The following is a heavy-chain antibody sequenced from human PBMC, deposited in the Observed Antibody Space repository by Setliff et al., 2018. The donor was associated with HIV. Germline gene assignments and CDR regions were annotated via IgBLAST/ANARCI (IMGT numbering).Heavy chain of an antibody. D-gene: IGHD4-4*01. J-gene: IGHJ3*02. Sequence: GASVKVSCKASGGTFSSYAISWVRQAPGQGLEWMGGIIPIFGTANYAQKFQGRVTITADESTSTAYMELSCLRSEDTAVYYCARDRSNYVGLDAFDIWGQGTMVTVSS. CDR2: IIPIFGTA. CDR1: GGTFSSYA. CDR3: ARDRSNYVGLDAFDI. V-gene: IGHV1-69*13.